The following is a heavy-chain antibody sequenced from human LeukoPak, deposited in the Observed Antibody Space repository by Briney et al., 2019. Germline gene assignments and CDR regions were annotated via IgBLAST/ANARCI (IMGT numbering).Heavy chain of an antibody. V-gene: IGHV3-23*01. CDR1: EFDFSTHA. J-gene: IGHJ4*02. D-gene: IGHD2-15*01. Sequence: SGGSLRLSCAASEFDFSTHAMTWVRQAPGKGLEWVSAISISGTKTYYADSVKGRFTISRDNSKNTLYLQMYSLRAEDTAVYYCAKQLGYCSNGSCYFPYWGQGTLVTVSS. CDR2: ISISGTKT. CDR3: AKQLGYCSNGSCYFPY.